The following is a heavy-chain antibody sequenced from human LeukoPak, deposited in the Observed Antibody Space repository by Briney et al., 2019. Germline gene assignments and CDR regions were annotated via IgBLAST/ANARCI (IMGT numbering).Heavy chain of an antibody. Sequence: GGSLRLSCAASGFTFSIYAMSWVRQAPGKGLEWVGFIRSKAYGGTTEYAASVKGRFTISRDDSKSIAYLQMNSLKTEDTAVYYCTRAPAYYDFWSGYYTPYYYYGMDVWGQGTTVTVSS. CDR2: IRSKAYGGTT. V-gene: IGHV3-49*04. J-gene: IGHJ6*02. D-gene: IGHD3-3*01. CDR1: GFTFSIYA. CDR3: TRAPAYYDFWSGYYTPYYYYGMDV.